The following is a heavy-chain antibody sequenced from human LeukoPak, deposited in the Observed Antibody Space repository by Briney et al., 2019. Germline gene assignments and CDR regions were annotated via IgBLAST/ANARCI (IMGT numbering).Heavy chain of an antibody. Sequence: SETLSLTCTVSGDSVSNYYWSWIRQSPGKGLEWIAFMHPGGTTKYSPSLMSRVAMSVDTSNNQFSLTLTSLTAADTAVYYCARYGVVLASTLYYMDVWGKGTAVTVSS. V-gene: IGHV4-59*02. CDR3: ARYGVVLASTLYYMDV. CDR1: GDSVSNYY. J-gene: IGHJ6*03. CDR2: MHPGGTT. D-gene: IGHD2-15*01.